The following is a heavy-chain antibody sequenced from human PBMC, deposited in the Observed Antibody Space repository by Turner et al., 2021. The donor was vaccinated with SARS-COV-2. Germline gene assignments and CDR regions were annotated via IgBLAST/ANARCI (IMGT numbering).Heavy chain of an antibody. V-gene: IGHV4-59*08. CDR2: FYKIGTI. D-gene: IGHD1-26*01. CDR1: GGSISSKS. Sequence: QVQLQESGPGLVKHSETLSLTCTVSGGSISSKSWSWVRQSPGKGLEWIGYFYKIGTIDYNPTLRSRVTISVDTSKNQLSLKLSSVTAADTAVYYCARHQGSASGYDHGMNVWGQGTAVIVSS. CDR3: ARHQGSASGYDHGMNV. J-gene: IGHJ6*02.